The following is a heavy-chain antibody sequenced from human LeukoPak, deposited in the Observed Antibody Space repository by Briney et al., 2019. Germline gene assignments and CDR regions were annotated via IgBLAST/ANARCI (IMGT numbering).Heavy chain of an antibody. CDR3: SRETTSTSWY. D-gene: IGHD6-13*01. J-gene: IGHJ4*02. Sequence: SETLSLTCTVSGGSISSSSYGWAWIRQPPGKGLEWIGSIYYSGSTFYSPPLKSRVTLSVDTSKNQFSLKLSSVTAADTAVYFCSRETTSTSWYWGQGTLVTVSS. CDR1: GGSISSSSYG. CDR2: IYYSGST. V-gene: IGHV4-39*01.